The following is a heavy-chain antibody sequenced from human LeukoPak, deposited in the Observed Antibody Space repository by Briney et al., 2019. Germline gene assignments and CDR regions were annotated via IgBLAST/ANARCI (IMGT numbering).Heavy chain of an antibody. CDR3: AKRSKGYCSSTSCPLYFDY. CDR2: ISGSGGST. Sequence: GGSLRLSCAASGFTFSSYAMSWVRQAPGKGLEWVSAISGSGGSTYYADSVKGRFTISRDNSKNTLYLQMNSLRAEDTAVYYCAKRSKGYCSSTSCPLYFDYWGQGTLVTVSS. V-gene: IGHV3-23*01. CDR1: GFTFSSYA. D-gene: IGHD2-2*01. J-gene: IGHJ4*02.